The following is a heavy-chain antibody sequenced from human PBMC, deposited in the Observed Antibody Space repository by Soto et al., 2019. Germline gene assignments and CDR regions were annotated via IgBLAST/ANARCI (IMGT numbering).Heavy chain of an antibody. D-gene: IGHD3-3*01. V-gene: IGHV3-7*03. Sequence: EVQLVESGGGLVQPGGSLRLSCAASGFTFSSYWMSWVRQAPGKGLEWVANIKQDGSEKYYVDSVKGRFTISRDNAKNSLYLQMNRLRGEDTGVYYCARAKTPIVIRFLEWLPSRGPGFDYWGQGTLVTVSS. CDR2: IKQDGSEK. CDR3: ARAKTPIVIRFLEWLPSRGPGFDY. J-gene: IGHJ4*02. CDR1: GFTFSSYW.